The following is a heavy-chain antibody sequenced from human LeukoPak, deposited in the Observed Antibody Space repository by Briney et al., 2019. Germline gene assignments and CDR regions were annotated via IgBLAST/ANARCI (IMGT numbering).Heavy chain of an antibody. CDR1: GFPFSSYA. CDR2: ISDSGGST. CDR3: VRGYSFGPYGMDV. Sequence: GGSLRLSRSASGFPFSSYAMHWVRQAPGKGREDVSAISDSGGSTYYADSVKGRFPISRDNSKNTLYLPMSSLRAEDTAVYFCVRGYSFGPYGMDVWGQGTTVTVSS. V-gene: IGHV3-64D*09. J-gene: IGHJ6*02. D-gene: IGHD2-15*01.